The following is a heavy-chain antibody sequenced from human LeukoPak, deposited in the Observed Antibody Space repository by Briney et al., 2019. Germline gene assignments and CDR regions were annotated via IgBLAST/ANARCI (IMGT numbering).Heavy chain of an antibody. CDR1: GDSVSSNIAA. CDR3: AREQQWLVPYYFDY. CDR2: TYYRSKWYN. Sequence: SQTLSLTCAISGDSVSSNIAAWNWIRQSPSRGLEWLGKTYYRSKWYNDYAVSVKSRITINPDTSKNQFSLQLNSVTPEDTAVYYCAREQQWLVPYYFDYWGQGTLVTVSS. D-gene: IGHD6-19*01. J-gene: IGHJ4*02. V-gene: IGHV6-1*01.